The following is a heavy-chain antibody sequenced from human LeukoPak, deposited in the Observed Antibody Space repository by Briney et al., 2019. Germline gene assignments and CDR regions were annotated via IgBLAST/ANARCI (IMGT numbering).Heavy chain of an antibody. CDR2: INPIGGST. J-gene: IGHJ4*02. D-gene: IGHD3-10*01. V-gene: IGHV1-46*01. CDR3: ARGLLWLSPFDY. Sequence: ASLKVSCKASGYTFTSSNMHWVRQAPGQGLEWMGIINPIGGSTNYAQKFQGRVTMTRDTSTSTVYMELSSLRSEDTAVYYCARGLLWLSPFDYCGQGTLVTVSS. CDR1: GYTFTSSN.